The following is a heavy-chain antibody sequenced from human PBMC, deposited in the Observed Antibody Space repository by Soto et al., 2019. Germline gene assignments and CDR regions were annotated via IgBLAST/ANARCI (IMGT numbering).Heavy chain of an antibody. D-gene: IGHD1-26*01. V-gene: IGHV4-61*01. J-gene: IGHJ5*02. CDR3: ARDLAPVGATHGNWFDP. CDR2: IYYVGST. CDR1: GGSVSSGYYY. Sequence: SETLSLTCTFSGGSVSSGYYYLSWIRQPPGKGLEWIGYIYYVGSTNYNPSLKSRVTISVDTSKNQFSLKLTSVTAADTAIYYCARDLAPVGATHGNWFDPWGRGILVTVSS.